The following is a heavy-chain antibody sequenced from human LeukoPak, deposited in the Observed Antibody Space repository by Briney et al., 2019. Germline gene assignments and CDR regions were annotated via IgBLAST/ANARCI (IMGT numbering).Heavy chain of an antibody. CDR3: AREAKLMTTVYDFDY. J-gene: IGHJ4*02. V-gene: IGHV3-7*04. Sequence: GGSLRLSCAASGFTFSRNWMSWVRQAPGKGLEWVANIKQDGSEQYYVDSVKGRFTISRDNAKNSLYLQMNSLRAEDTAVYYCAREAKLMTTVYDFDYWGQGTLVTVSS. D-gene: IGHD4-11*01. CDR2: IKQDGSEQ. CDR1: GFTFSRNW.